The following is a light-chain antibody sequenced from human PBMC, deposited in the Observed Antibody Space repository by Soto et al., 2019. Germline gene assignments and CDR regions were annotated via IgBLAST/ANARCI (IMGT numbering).Light chain of an antibody. J-gene: IGKJ1*01. CDR3: QQYQNYWT. CDR2: DAS. Sequence: DIQVTQSPSTLSASVGDRVTITCRASQTIYRYLAWYQQKSGKAPEVLIYDASSLQSGVPSRFSGSGSGIEFTLTISSLQPNDFATYYCQQYQNYWTFGQGTKVENK. CDR1: QTIYRY. V-gene: IGKV1-5*01.